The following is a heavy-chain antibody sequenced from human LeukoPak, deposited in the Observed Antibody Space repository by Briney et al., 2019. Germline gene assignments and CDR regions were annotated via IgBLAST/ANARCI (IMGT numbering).Heavy chain of an antibody. CDR3: ASPQFYDYVWGRYRYRGLFDN. V-gene: IGHV3-23*01. CDR2: ICGSGGCT. J-gene: IGHJ4*02. Sequence: PGGSLRLSCAASGFTFSTYAMSWVRQAPGRGLEWVSGICGSGGCTYYADSVKGRFTISRDNSKNTLYLQMNSLRVEDTAVYYCASPQFYDYVWGRYRYRGLFDNWGQGTLVSVSS. CDR1: GFTFSTYA. D-gene: IGHD3-16*02.